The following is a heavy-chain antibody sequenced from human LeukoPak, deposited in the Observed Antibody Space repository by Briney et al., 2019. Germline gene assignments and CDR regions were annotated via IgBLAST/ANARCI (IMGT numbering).Heavy chain of an antibody. CDR2: INHSGST. Sequence: PSETLSLTCAVYGGSFSGYYWSWIRQPPGKGLEWIGEINHSGSTNYDPSLKSRVTISVDTSKNQFSLKLSSVTAADTAVYYCASVSDAFDIWGQGTMVTVSS. D-gene: IGHD2-8*01. V-gene: IGHV4-34*01. CDR1: GGSFSGYY. J-gene: IGHJ3*02. CDR3: ASVSDAFDI.